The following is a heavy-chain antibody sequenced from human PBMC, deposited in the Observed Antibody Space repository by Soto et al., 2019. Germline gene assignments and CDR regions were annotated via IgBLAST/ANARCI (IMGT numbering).Heavy chain of an antibody. D-gene: IGHD1-7*01. Sequence: GGSLRLSCATSGFTFNTYGMAWVRQAPGKGLAWVSAILGTGDRVSYVDSVKGRFTISRDNSKNTLYLQMNSLRADDTAIYYCAKYFNTGTSYTYDSWGQGTLVTVYS. CDR3: AKYFNTGTSYTYDS. V-gene: IGHV3-23*01. CDR2: ILGTGDRV. CDR1: GFTFNTYG. J-gene: IGHJ4*02.